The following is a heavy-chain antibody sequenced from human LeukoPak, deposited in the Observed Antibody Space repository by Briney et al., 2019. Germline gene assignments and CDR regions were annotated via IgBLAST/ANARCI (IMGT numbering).Heavy chain of an antibody. J-gene: IGHJ4*02. CDR1: GFTFSSYW. CDR2: IKQDGSEK. D-gene: IGHD4-17*01. CDR3: ANEIRPNDY. V-gene: IGHV3-7*03. Sequence: GGSLRLSCAASGFTFSSYWMSWVRQAPGKGLEWVANIKQDGSEKSYVDSVKGRFTISRDNSKNTLYLQMNSLRAEDTAVYYCANEIRPNDYWGQGTQVTVSS.